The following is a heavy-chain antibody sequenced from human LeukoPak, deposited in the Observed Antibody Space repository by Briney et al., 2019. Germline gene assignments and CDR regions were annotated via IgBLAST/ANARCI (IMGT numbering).Heavy chain of an antibody. Sequence: GGSLRLSCAASGFTFSSYATSWVRQAPGKGLEWVSAISGSGGSTYYADSVKGRFTISRDNSKNTLYLQMNSLRAEDTAVYYCAKLLGYYYGSGSFWFDPWGQGTLVTVSS. CDR3: AKLLGYYYGSGSFWFDP. D-gene: IGHD3-10*01. CDR1: GFTFSSYA. V-gene: IGHV3-23*01. J-gene: IGHJ5*02. CDR2: ISGSGGST.